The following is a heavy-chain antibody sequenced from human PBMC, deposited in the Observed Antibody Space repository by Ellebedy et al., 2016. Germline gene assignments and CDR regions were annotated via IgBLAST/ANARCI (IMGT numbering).Heavy chain of an antibody. D-gene: IGHD3-3*01. CDR3: TTERFWSGYYRDY. CDR1: GFTFSNAW. V-gene: IGHV3-15*01. Sequence: GESLKISCAASGFTFSNAWMSWVRQAPGKGLEWVGRIKSKTDGGTTDYAAPVKGRFTISRDDSKNTLYLQMNSLKTEDTAVYYCTTERFWSGYYRDYWGQGTLVTVSS. CDR2: IKSKTDGGTT. J-gene: IGHJ4*02.